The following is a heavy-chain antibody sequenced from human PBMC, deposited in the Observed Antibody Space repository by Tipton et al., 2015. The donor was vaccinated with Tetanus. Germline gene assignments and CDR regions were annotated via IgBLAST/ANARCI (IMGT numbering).Heavy chain of an antibody. Sequence: GLVKPSETLSLTCTVSGGSISSYYWSWIRQPPGKGLEWIGEINHSGSTNYNPSLKSRVTISVDTSKNQFSLKLSSVTAADTAVYYCARGQAAGFTVGYYYYYYGMDVWGQGTTVTVSS. CDR1: GGSISSYY. D-gene: IGHD6-13*01. CDR2: INHSGST. CDR3: ARGQAAGFTVGYYYYYYGMDV. V-gene: IGHV4-34*01. J-gene: IGHJ6*02.